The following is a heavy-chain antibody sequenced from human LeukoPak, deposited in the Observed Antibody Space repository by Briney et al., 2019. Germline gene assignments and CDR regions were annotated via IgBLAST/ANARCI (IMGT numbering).Heavy chain of an antibody. Sequence: PGGSLRLSCAASGFTFSSYSMNWVRQAPGKGLEWVSYISSSSSIIYYADSVKGRFTISRDNAKNSLYLQMNSLRVEDTAVYFCARDPGAFPYFFDNWGQGTLVTVSS. J-gene: IGHJ4*02. CDR1: GFTFSSYS. D-gene: IGHD4/OR15-4a*01. V-gene: IGHV3-48*04. CDR3: ARDPGAFPYFFDN. CDR2: ISSSSSII.